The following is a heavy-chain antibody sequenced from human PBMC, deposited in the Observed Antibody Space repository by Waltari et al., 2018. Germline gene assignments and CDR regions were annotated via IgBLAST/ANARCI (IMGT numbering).Heavy chain of an antibody. J-gene: IGHJ4*02. Sequence: QVQLVQSGAEVTRPGASVKVSCKTSGYTFIRYGVDWVRQAPGQGLEWMGWSSPSDGHTNYAQKFQGRVTMTTDTSTSTAYMELRDLRSDDTAIYYCARLPGYSSGWYDNWGQGTLVTVSS. V-gene: IGHV1-18*01. CDR2: SSPSDGHT. D-gene: IGHD6-19*01. CDR1: GYTFIRYG. CDR3: ARLPGYSSGWYDN.